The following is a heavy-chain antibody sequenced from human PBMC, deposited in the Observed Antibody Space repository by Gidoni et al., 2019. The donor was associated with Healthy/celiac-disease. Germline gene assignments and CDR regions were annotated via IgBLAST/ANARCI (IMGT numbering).Heavy chain of an antibody. J-gene: IGHJ6*02. V-gene: IGHV3-23*01. D-gene: IGHD5-12*01. Sequence: EVQLLESGGGWVQPGGSLRRSWAASGFTFSSYAMSWVRTAPGKGLGWVSAIIGSGGSTYYADSVQGRFTISRDNSKNTLYLQMNSLRAEDTAVYYCAKDFLEGSGYDLLPYYYYYGMDVWGQGTTVTVSS. CDR2: IIGSGGST. CDR1: GFTFSSYA. CDR3: AKDFLEGSGYDLLPYYYYYGMDV.